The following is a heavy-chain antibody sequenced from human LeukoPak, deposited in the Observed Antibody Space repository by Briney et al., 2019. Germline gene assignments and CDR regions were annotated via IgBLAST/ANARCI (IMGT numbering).Heavy chain of an antibody. CDR2: INHSGST. Sequence: SETLSLTCAVYGGSFSNYYWSWIRQPPGKGLEWIGEINHSGSTNYNPSLKSRVTISVDTSKNQFSLKLNSVTAADTAVFYCAKEGRDSGGYNGWFEPWGQGTLVTVSS. CDR1: GGSFSNYY. V-gene: IGHV4-34*01. CDR3: AKEGRDSGGYNGWFEP. J-gene: IGHJ5*02. D-gene: IGHD2-15*01.